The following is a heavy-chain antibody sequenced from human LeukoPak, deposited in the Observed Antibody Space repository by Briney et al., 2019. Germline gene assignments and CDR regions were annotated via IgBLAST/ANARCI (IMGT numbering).Heavy chain of an antibody. Sequence: ASVKVSRKASGYTFTSYGISWVRQAPGQGLEWMGWISAYNGNTNYAQKLQGRVTMTTDTSTSTAYMELWSLRSDDTAVYYCARGFYYDFWSGYRYYYGMDVWGQGTTVTVSS. CDR2: ISAYNGNT. CDR1: GYTFTSYG. D-gene: IGHD3-3*01. V-gene: IGHV1-18*01. CDR3: ARGFYYDFWSGYRYYYGMDV. J-gene: IGHJ6*02.